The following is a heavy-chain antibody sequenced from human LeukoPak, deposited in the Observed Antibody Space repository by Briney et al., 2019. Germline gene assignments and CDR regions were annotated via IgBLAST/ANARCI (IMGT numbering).Heavy chain of an antibody. CDR1: GFTFSSYA. CDR3: AKDLRAIAVAGTSWFDP. CDR2: ISGSGGNT. D-gene: IGHD6-19*01. V-gene: IGHV3-23*01. Sequence: QAGGSLRLSCAASGFTFSSYAMSWVRQAPGKGLEWVSTISGSGGNTYYADSVKGRFTISRDNSKNTLYLQMNSLRAEDTAVYYCAKDLRAIAVAGTSWFDPWGQGTLVTVSS. J-gene: IGHJ5*02.